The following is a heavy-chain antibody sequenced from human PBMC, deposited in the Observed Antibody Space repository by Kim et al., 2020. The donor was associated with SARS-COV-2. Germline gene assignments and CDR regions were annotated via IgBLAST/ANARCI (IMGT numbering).Heavy chain of an antibody. CDR3: AKRWMGSGMDV. Sequence: GGSLRLSCAASGFTFSSYAMSWVRQAPGKGLEWVSAIGAGGANTFYADSVKGRFTISRDNSKNTLYLQMNSLRAEDTAAYYCAKRWMGSGMDVWGQGTTVTVSS. D-gene: IGHD3-10*01. J-gene: IGHJ6*02. CDR1: GFTFSSYA. V-gene: IGHV3-23*01. CDR2: IGAGGANT.